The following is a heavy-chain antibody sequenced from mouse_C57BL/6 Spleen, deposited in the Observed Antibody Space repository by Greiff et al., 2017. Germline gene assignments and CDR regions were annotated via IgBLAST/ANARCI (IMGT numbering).Heavy chain of an antibody. D-gene: IGHD3-2*02. CDR3: ARGSGYVDYAMAY. V-gene: IGHV1-55*01. J-gene: IGHJ4*01. CDR2: LYPGSGST. Sequence: QVQLQQPGAELVKPGASVKMSCKASGYTFTSYWITWVKQRPGQGLEWIGDLYPGSGSTNYNEKFQSKATLTVDPSSSTAYMQLSSLTSEDSAVYYCARGSGYVDYAMAYWGQGTSVTVSS. CDR1: GYTFTSYW.